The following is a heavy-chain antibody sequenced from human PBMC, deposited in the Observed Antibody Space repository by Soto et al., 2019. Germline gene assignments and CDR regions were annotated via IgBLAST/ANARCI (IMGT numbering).Heavy chain of an antibody. J-gene: IGHJ4*02. CDR1: GYTFINNA. D-gene: IGHD3-22*01. V-gene: IGHV1-18*04. CDR2: ISTENGNT. Sequence: VASVKVSCKASGYTFINNAITWVRQAPGQGPEWMGWISTENGNTNYAQNLQGRVILTRDRSTNTAYMELRSLRPEDTATYYCARDSSSGTFDNWGQGALVTVSS. CDR3: ARDSSSGTFDN.